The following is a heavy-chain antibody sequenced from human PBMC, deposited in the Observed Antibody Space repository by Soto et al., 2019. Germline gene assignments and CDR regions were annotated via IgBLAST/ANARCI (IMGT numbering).Heavy chain of an antibody. D-gene: IGHD3-16*01. Sequence: QVQLVESGGGVVQPGRSLRLSCEVSGFTFSSYAMHWVRQAPGKGLEWVAIISYDATNKYYADSVKGRFTISRDNSKNTVYLQMNSLRAEDTAVYYCARRRKGGEYYFDYWGQGTLVTVSS. CDR3: ARRRKGGEYYFDY. CDR2: ISYDATNK. CDR1: GFTFSSYA. V-gene: IGHV3-30-3*01. J-gene: IGHJ4*02.